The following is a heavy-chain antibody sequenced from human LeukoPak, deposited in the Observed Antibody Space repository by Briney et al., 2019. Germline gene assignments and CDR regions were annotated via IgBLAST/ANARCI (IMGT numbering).Heavy chain of an antibody. CDR2: ISWNSGSI. V-gene: IGHV3-9*01. J-gene: IGHJ6*02. Sequence: GGSLRLSCAASGFPFDDYAMHWVRQAPGKGLEWVSGISWNSGSIGYADSVKGRFTISRDNAKNSLYLQMNSLRAEDTALYYCAKDRITMVRGSLDVWGQGTTVTVSS. D-gene: IGHD3-10*01. CDR1: GFPFDDYA. CDR3: AKDRITMVRGSLDV.